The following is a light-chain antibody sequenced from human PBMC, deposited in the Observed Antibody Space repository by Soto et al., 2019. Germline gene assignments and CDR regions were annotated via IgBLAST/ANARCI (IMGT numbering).Light chain of an antibody. V-gene: IGKV1-9*01. CDR3: QQYKNWPPIT. Sequence: DIQLTQSPSLLSASVGDRVTITCRASQAISTYLAWYQQASGKAPKLLISAASTLQRGVPSRFSGSGSGTEFTLTISSLQSEDFAVYYCQQYKNWPPITFGQGTRLEI. CDR2: AAS. J-gene: IGKJ5*01. CDR1: QAISTY.